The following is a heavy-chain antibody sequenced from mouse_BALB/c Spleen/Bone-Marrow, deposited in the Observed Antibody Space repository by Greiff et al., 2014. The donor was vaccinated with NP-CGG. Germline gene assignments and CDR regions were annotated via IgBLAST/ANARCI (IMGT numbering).Heavy chain of an antibody. CDR1: GYTFTSYD. CDR2: IFPGDGST. D-gene: IGHD1-1*01. V-gene: IGHV1-85*01. CDR3: TKPSFYYGSSYWYFDV. Sequence: QVQLKQSGAELVKPGASVKLSCKASGYTFTSYDINWVRQRPEQGLEWIGWIFPGDGSTKYNEKFKGKASITADTSSNTAYLQLSSLTSEDTAVYYCTKPSFYYGSSYWYFDVWGAGTTVTVSS. J-gene: IGHJ1*01.